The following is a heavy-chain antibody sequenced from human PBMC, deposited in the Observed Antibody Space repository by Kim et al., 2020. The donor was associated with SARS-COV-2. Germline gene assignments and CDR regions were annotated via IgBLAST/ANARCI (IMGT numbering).Heavy chain of an antibody. CDR2: ISGSGGST. CDR1: GFTFSSYA. V-gene: IGHV3-23*01. J-gene: IGHJ3*01. CDR3: AKDRTLNTYYFGSGTFYNPDAFDV. Sequence: GGSLRLSCAASGFTFSSYAMSWVRQAPGKGLEWVSCISGSGGSTYYAGSVKGRFTISRDNSKNTLYLQMNSLRAEDTAVYYCAKDRTLNTYYFGSGTFYNPDAFDVWGQGKRVTVAS. D-gene: IGHD3-10*01.